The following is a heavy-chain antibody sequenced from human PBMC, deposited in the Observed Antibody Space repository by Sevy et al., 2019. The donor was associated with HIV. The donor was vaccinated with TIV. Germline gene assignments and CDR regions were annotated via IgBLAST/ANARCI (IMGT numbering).Heavy chain of an antibody. CDR1: GFTFSNYW. V-gene: IGHV3-7*01. Sequence: GGSLRLSCAASGFTFSNYWMSWVRQAPGKGLEWVANIKQDGSEKYYVDSVKGRFTISRDNAKNALYLQMNSLRAEDTAVYYCARPYRTDPFYYSGSGGYYYPSYFDYWGQGTLVTVSS. CDR2: IKQDGSEK. D-gene: IGHD3-22*01. CDR3: ARPYRTDPFYYSGSGGYYYPSYFDY. J-gene: IGHJ4*02.